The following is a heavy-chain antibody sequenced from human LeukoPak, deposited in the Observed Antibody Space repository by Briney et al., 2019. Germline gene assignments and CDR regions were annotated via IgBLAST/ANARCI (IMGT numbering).Heavy chain of an antibody. CDR3: AHGGYYDSSGYYYY. CDR2: IRYDGSNK. CDR1: GFTFSSYG. D-gene: IGHD3-22*01. Sequence: PGGSLRLSCAASGFTFSSYGMHWVRQAPGKGLEWVAFIRYDGSNKYYADSVKGRFTISRDNSKNTLYLQMNSLRAEDTAVYYCAHGGYYDSSGYYYYWGQGTLVTVSS. J-gene: IGHJ4*02. V-gene: IGHV3-30*02.